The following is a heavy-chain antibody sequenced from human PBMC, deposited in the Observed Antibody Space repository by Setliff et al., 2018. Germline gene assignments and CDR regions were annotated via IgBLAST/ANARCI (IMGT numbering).Heavy chain of an antibody. CDR2: INPSSGRT. D-gene: IGHD3-22*01. J-gene: IGHJ3*02. CDR3: ARDVFPYHYEGAFDI. V-gene: IGHV1-46*01. CDR1: GYTFTSYY. Sequence: ASVNVSCKASGYTFTSYYMHWVRQAPGLGLEWMGTINPSSGRTSYAQKFQGRVTMTRDTSTSTVYMDMSSLRSEDTAVYYCARDVFPYHYEGAFDIWGQGTMVTVSS.